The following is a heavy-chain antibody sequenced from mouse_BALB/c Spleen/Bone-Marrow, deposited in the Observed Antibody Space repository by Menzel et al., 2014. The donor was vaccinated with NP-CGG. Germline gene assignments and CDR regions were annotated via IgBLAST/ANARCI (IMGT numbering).Heavy chain of an antibody. CDR1: GFVFSRYW. Sequence: VQLQQSGGGLVQPGGSLKLSCAASGFVFSRYWMSWVRQAPGKGLEWIGEINPDSNTINYTPSLKDKFIISRDNAKNTLYLQMSKVRSEDTALYYCARLSYYGLTDYWGQGTTLTVSS. V-gene: IGHV4-1*02. D-gene: IGHD1-2*01. J-gene: IGHJ2*01. CDR2: INPDSNTI. CDR3: ARLSYYGLTDY.